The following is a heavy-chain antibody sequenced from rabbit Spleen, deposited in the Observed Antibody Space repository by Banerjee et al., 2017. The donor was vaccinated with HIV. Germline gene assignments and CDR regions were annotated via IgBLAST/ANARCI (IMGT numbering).Heavy chain of an antibody. Sequence: QEQLVESGGGLVQPEGSLTLTCKASGVSLSDKDVMCWVRQAPGKGLEWIGCIYVGSIGSTYFASRAKGRFTISKASATAVTLQMTSLTAGGTATYFCARGTDSSYHYERNLCGPGTLV. D-gene: IGHD8-1*01. V-gene: IGHV1S45*01. CDR1: GVSLSDKDV. CDR2: IYVGSIGST. CDR3: ARGTDSSYHYERNL. J-gene: IGHJ6*01.